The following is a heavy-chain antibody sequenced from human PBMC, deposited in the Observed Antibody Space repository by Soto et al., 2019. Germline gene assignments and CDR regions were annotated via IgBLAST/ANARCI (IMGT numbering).Heavy chain of an antibody. CDR1: GYSFTSYC. V-gene: IGHV5-51*01. CDR2: IYPGDSDT. D-gene: IGHD6-13*01. CDR3: ARTAAAGKDYYGVDV. J-gene: IGHJ6*02. Sequence: EVQLVQSGAEVKKPGESLKISCKGSGYSFTSYCIGWVRQMPGKGLEWMGIIYPGDSDTRYSPSFQGQVTISADKSISTAYLQWSSLKASDTAIYYCARTAAAGKDYYGVDVWGQGTTVTVSS.